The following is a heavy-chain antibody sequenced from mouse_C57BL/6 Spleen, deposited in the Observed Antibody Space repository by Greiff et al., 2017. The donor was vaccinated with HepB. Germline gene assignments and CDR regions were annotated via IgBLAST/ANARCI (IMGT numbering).Heavy chain of an antibody. CDR3: ARGVITTLFDY. Sequence: VKVVESGPELVKPGASVKISCKASGYSFTSYYIHWVKQRPGQGLEWIGWIYPGSGNTKYNEKFKGKATLTADTSSSTAYMQLSSLTSEDSAVYYCARGVITTLFDYWGQGTTLTVSS. CDR2: IYPGSGNT. V-gene: IGHV1-66*01. CDR1: GYSFTSYY. J-gene: IGHJ2*01. D-gene: IGHD2-4*01.